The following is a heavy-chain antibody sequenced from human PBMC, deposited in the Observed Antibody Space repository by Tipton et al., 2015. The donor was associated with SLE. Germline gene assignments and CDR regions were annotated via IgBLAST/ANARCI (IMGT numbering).Heavy chain of an antibody. V-gene: IGHV4-59*01. CDR1: GGSIYSYY. Sequence: TLSLTCTVSGGSIYSYYCTWLRQPPGRGLEYLGYILYPGTTDYNPSLRSRVTMSQDTSKNQFSLKLTSVTAADTAIYYCATGWLNWNDIADDWSQGTLVTVSS. J-gene: IGHJ4*02. D-gene: IGHD1-20*01. CDR2: ILYPGTT. CDR3: ATGWLNWNDIADD.